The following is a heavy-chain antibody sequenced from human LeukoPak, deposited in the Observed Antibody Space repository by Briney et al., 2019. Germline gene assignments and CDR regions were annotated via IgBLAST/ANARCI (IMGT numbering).Heavy chain of an antibody. CDR3: ARDRPLDADDYYGFYYFDY. CDR2: INPNSGGT. CDR1: GYTFTGYY. D-gene: IGHD3-10*01. V-gene: IGHV1-2*02. J-gene: IGHJ4*02. Sequence: ASVKVSCKASGYTFTGYYMHWVRQAPGQGLEWMGWINPNSGGTNHARKFQGRVTMTRDTSISTAYMELSRLRSDDTAVYYCARDRPLDADDYYGFYYFDYWGQGTLVTVSS.